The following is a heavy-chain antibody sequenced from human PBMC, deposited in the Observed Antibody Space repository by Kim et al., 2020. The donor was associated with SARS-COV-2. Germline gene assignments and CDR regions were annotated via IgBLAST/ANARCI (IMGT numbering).Heavy chain of an antibody. CDR2: IDPSDSYV. D-gene: IGHD6-19*01. V-gene: IGHV5-10-1*01. J-gene: IGHJ4*02. CDR1: GYSFTSHW. CDR3: TRHAYNSAWDNFDY. Sequence: GESLKISCKGSGYSFTSHWITWVRQMPGKGLEWMGRIDPSDSYVNYSPSFQGHVTISPDKSINTVYLQWSSLKASDTAMYYCTRHAYNSAWDNFDYWGQGTLVTVSS.